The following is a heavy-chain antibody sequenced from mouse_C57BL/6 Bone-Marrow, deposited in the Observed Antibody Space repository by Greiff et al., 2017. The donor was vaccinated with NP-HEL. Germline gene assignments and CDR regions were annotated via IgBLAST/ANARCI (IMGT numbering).Heavy chain of an antibody. V-gene: IGHV1-74*01. CDR1: GYTFTSYW. CDR2: IHPSDSDN. Sequence: QVQLQQPGAELVKPGASVKVSCKASGYTFTSYWMHWVKQRPGQGLEWIGRIHPSDSDNNYNQKFKGKATVTVDKSSSTAYMQLSSLTSEDSAVYYCAIWAYYYGSSLYAMDYWGQGTSVTVSS. CDR3: AIWAYYYGSSLYAMDY. D-gene: IGHD1-1*01. J-gene: IGHJ4*01.